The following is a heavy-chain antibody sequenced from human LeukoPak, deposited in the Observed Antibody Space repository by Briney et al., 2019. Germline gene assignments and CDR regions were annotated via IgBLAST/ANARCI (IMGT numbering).Heavy chain of an antibody. J-gene: IGHJ5*02. CDR3: ARASYYYDSSGYRRYNWFDP. Sequence: SVKVSCKASGGTFSSYAISWVRQAPGQGLEWMGRIIPIFGTANYAQKFQGRVTITTDESTSTAYMELSSLRSGDTAVYYCARASYYYDSSGYRRYNWFDPWGQGTLVTVSS. V-gene: IGHV1-69*05. CDR1: GGTFSSYA. CDR2: IIPIFGTA. D-gene: IGHD3-22*01.